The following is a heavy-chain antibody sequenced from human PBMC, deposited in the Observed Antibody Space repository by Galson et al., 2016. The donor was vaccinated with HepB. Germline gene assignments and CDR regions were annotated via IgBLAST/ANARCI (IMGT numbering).Heavy chain of an antibody. CDR2: IDGEGHTT. CDR3: AIGATGATWSN. CDR1: GPGFKGYG. V-gene: IGHV3-23*01. J-gene: IGHJ4*02. D-gene: IGHD1-1*01. Sequence: SLRLSCAVSGPGFKGYGMSWVRQAPGKGLQWVSDIDGEGHTTHHADSVKGRFTMSRDNSQDTVYLEMKSVRVEDTAIYYCAIGATGATWSNWGQGTLVTVSS.